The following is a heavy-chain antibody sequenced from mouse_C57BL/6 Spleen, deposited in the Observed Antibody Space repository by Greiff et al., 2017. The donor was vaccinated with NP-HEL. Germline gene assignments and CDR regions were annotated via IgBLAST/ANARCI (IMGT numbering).Heavy chain of an antibody. J-gene: IGHJ4*01. V-gene: IGHV1-66*01. Sequence: VQLQQSGPELVKPGASVKISCKASGYSFTSYYIHWVKQRPGQGLEWIGWIYPGSGNTKYNEKFKGKATLTADTSSSTAYMQLSSLTSEDSAVYYCSRRVYAMDYWGQGTSVTVSS. CDR3: SRRVYAMDY. CDR2: IYPGSGNT. CDR1: GYSFTSYY.